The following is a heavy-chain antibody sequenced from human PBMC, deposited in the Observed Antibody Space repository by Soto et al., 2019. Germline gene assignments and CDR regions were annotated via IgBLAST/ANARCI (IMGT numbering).Heavy chain of an antibody. D-gene: IGHD3-10*01. Sequence: EVQLLESGGGLVQPGGSLRLSCAASGFTFSSYATSWVRQAPGKGLEWVSAISGSGGSTYYADSVKGRFTISRDNSKNTLYLQMNSLRAEDTAVYYCAKVWFGELSAFDYWGQGTLVTVSS. CDR1: GFTFSSYA. J-gene: IGHJ4*02. CDR2: ISGSGGST. V-gene: IGHV3-23*01. CDR3: AKVWFGELSAFDY.